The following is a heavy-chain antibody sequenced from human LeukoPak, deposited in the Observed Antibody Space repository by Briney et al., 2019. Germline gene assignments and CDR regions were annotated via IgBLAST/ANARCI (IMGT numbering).Heavy chain of an antibody. Sequence: GASVKVSCKASGYTFTSYYMHWVRQAPGQGLEWMGIINPSGGSTKYAQKFQGRVTMTRDTSTSTVYMELSSLRSEDTAVYYCARETNYYDSSGNPYMDVWGKGTTVTISS. CDR2: INPSGGST. D-gene: IGHD3-22*01. J-gene: IGHJ6*03. CDR1: GYTFTSYY. CDR3: ARETNYYDSSGNPYMDV. V-gene: IGHV1-46*01.